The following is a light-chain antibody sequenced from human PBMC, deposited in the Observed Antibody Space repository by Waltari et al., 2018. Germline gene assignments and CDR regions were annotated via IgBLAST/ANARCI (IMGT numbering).Light chain of an antibody. J-gene: IGLJ1*01. V-gene: IGLV2-8*01. Sequence: QSALTQLPSASGSLGPSATISCTRHSRDDGGCNFVSWYHQQQGKAPQLMIFGFTTQPSRFPHRFSDSNSSNTSSLPVTVLQAEEEADYTCCSCAGRSTHIYVFGTMTKVTVL. CDR1: SRDDGGCNF. CDR2: GFT. CDR3: CSCAGRSTHIYV.